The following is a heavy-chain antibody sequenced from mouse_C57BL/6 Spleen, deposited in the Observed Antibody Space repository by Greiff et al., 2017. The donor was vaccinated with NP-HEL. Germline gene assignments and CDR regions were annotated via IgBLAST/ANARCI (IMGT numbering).Heavy chain of an antibody. V-gene: IGHV1-55*01. CDR1: GYTFTSYW. CDR3: ARGGLRRGAMDY. CDR2: IYPGSGST. J-gene: IGHJ4*01. D-gene: IGHD2-4*01. Sequence: QVQLQQPGAELVRPGTSVTLSCKASGYTFTSYWMHWVKQRPGQGLEWIGDIYPGSGSTNYNEKFKSKATLTVDTSSSTAYMQLSSLTSEDSAVYYCARGGLRRGAMDYWGQGTSVTVSS.